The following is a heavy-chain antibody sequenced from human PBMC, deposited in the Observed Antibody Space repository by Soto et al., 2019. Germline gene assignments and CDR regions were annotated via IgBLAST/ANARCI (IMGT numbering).Heavy chain of an antibody. CDR1: GGSISGYF. Sequence: QVQLQESGPGLVKPSETLSLTCTVSGGSISGYFWSWIRQPPGKGLECIGYLSDSGSTDYTPSLNSRVTISVDTSKNQFSLQLSSVTAADTAVYYCARKEYGDGLDVWCQGTTVTVSS. CDR3: ARKEYGDGLDV. D-gene: IGHD2-2*01. J-gene: IGHJ6*02. V-gene: IGHV4-59*01. CDR2: LSDSGST.